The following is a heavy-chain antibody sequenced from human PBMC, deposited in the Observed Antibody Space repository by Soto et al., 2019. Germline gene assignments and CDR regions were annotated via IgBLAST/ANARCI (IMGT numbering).Heavy chain of an antibody. V-gene: IGHV4-30-4*01. CDR2: IYYSGST. D-gene: IGHD5-12*01. Sequence: SETLSLTCTVSGGSISSGDYYWSWIRQPPGKGLEWIRYIYYSGSTYYNPSLKSRVTISVDTSKNQFSLKLSSVTAADTAVYYCARGGGYDYYFDYWGQGTLVTVSS. CDR1: GGSISSGDYY. J-gene: IGHJ4*02. CDR3: ARGGGYDYYFDY.